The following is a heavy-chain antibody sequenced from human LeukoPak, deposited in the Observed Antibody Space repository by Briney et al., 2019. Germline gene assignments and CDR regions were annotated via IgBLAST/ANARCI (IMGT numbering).Heavy chain of an antibody. CDR1: GFTVSSNY. Sequence: GGSLRLSCAASGFTVSSNYMSWVRQAPGKGLEWVSVIYSGGSTYYADSVKGRFTISRDNSKNTLYLQMNSLRAEDTAVYYCAKVSAAGRTPFDYWGQGTLVTVSS. J-gene: IGHJ4*02. D-gene: IGHD6-13*01. CDR3: AKVSAAGRTPFDY. CDR2: IYSGGST. V-gene: IGHV3-53*01.